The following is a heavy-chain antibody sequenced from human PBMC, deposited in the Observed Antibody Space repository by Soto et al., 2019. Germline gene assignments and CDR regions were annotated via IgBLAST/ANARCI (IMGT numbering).Heavy chain of an antibody. D-gene: IGHD3-10*01. V-gene: IGHV3-23*01. Sequence: EVQLLESGGGLVQPGGSLRLSCAASGFTFSSYAMSWVRQAPGKGLEWVSTISGSGGGTYYADSVKGRFTISRDNSKNTLYLQMNSLRAEDTAVYYCAKDNRGPNCYYYYMDVWGKGTTVTVSS. CDR2: ISGSGGGT. CDR1: GFTFSSYA. CDR3: AKDNRGPNCYYYYMDV. J-gene: IGHJ6*03.